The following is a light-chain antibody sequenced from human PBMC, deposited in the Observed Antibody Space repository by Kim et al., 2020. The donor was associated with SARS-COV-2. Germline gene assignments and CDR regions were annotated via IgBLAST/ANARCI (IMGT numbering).Light chain of an antibody. V-gene: IGKV3-20*01. J-gene: IGKJ4*01. Sequence: LPPGERVTLSCRASQGVSSSHLAWYQHSPGQAPRLLIFCATSRATGIPDRFSGSGSGTDFTLTVSRLEPEDFAVYYCQQYGSSPTFGGGTKVEIK. CDR1: QGVSSSH. CDR3: QQYGSSPT. CDR2: CAT.